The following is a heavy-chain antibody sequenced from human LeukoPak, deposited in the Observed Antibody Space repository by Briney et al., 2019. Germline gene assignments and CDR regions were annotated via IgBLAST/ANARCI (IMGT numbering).Heavy chain of an antibody. D-gene: IGHD3-3*01. J-gene: IGHJ4*02. Sequence: ASVKVSCKASGFTFTNYAVNWLRQAPGQRLEWMGWINAGNGDTKFSQNYQARVTITRDASASTAYMELSSLTSEDTAVYFCARGLWSAHRREYYFDSWGQGTLVTVSS. CDR2: INAGNGDT. CDR1: GFTFTNYA. V-gene: IGHV1-3*01. CDR3: ARGLWSAHRREYYFDS.